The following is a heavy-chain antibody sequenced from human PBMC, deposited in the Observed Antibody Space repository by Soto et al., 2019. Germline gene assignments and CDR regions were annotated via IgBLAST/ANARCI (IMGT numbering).Heavy chain of an antibody. V-gene: IGHV4-39*01. D-gene: IGHD2-15*01. CDR2: IDYTGST. CDR1: GGSISRSSYY. J-gene: IGHJ4*02. CDR3: ARHSSYCSGGSCYSPLDFDY. Sequence: PSETLSLTCTVSGGSISRSSYYWGWIRQPPGKGLQWIGSIDYTGSTYYNPSLKSRVTISVDTSKNQLSLKLSSVTAADTAVYYCARHSSYCSGGSCYSPLDFDYWGQGTLVTVSS.